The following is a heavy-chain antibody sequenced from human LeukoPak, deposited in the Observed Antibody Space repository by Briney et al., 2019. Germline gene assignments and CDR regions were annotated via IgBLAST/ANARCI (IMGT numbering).Heavy chain of an antibody. J-gene: IGHJ3*02. CDR3: ASDFNLEWLGSRYAFDI. CDR1: GGSISSSSYY. Sequence: PSETLSLTCTVSGGSISSSSYYWGWIRQPPGKGLEWIGSIYYSGSTYYNPSLKSRVTISVDTSKNQFSLKLSSVTAADTAVYYCASDFNLEWLGSRYAFDIWGQGTMVTVSS. CDR2: IYYSGST. D-gene: IGHD3-3*01. V-gene: IGHV4-39*01.